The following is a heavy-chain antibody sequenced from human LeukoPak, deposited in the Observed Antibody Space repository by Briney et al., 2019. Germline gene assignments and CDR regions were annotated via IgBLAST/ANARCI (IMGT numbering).Heavy chain of an antibody. Sequence: SETLSLTCTVSGGSISSYYWSWIRQPAGKGLEWIGRIYTSGSTNYNPSLKSRVTMSVDTSKNQFSLKLSSVTAADTAVYYCARNIAVVPAAIGRYTWLDPWGQGTLVTVSS. CDR1: GGSISSYY. D-gene: IGHD2-2*02. V-gene: IGHV4-4*07. CDR2: IYTSGST. CDR3: ARNIAVVPAAIGRYTWLDP. J-gene: IGHJ5*02.